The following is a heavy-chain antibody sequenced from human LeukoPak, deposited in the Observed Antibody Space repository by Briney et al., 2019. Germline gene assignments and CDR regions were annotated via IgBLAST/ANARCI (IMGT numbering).Heavy chain of an antibody. J-gene: IGHJ4*02. CDR2: INPNSGGT. V-gene: IGHV1-2*04. D-gene: IGHD3-22*01. Sequence: ASVKVSCKASGYTFTGYYMHWVRQAPGQGLEWMGWINPNSGGTNYAQKFQGWVTMTRDTSISTAYMELSRLRSDDTAVYYCARVMGYYDSSGYYPLVFDYWGQGTLVTVSS. CDR1: GYTFTGYY. CDR3: ARVMGYYDSSGYYPLVFDY.